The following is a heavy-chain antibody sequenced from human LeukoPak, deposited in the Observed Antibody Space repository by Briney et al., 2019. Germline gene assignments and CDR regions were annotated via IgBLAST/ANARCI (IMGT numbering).Heavy chain of an antibody. CDR2: INHSGST. D-gene: IGHD1-7*01. CDR3: ARQLMSPSRGTHYFDY. Sequence: SETLSLTCAVYGGSFSGYYWSWIRQPPGKGLEWIGEINHSGSTNYNPSLKSRVTISVDTSKNQFSLKLSSVTAADTAVYYCARQLMSPSRGTHYFDYWGQGTLVTVSS. J-gene: IGHJ4*02. CDR1: GGSFSGYY. V-gene: IGHV4-34*01.